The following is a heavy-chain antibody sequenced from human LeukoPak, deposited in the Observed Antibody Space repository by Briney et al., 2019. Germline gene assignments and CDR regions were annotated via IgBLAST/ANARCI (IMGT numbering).Heavy chain of an antibody. D-gene: IGHD2-15*01. V-gene: IGHV1-18*01. CDR3: ARDPPVYCSGGSCYGDY. CDR2: ISAYNGNT. CDR1: GYTFTSYG. Sequence: ASVKVFCKASGYTFTSYGISWVRQAPGQGLEWMGWISAYNGNTNYAQKLQGRVTMTTDTSTSTAYMELRSLRSDDTAVYYCARDPPVYCSGGSCYGDYWGQGTLVTVSS. J-gene: IGHJ4*02.